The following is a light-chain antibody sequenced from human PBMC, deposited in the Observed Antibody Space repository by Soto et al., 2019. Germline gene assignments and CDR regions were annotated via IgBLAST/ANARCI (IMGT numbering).Light chain of an antibody. CDR1: QSVNSN. J-gene: IGKJ4*01. V-gene: IGKV3-15*01. CDR3: QQYNNWPPIT. CDR2: GAS. Sequence: EMVMTQSPATLSVSPGERATLSCRASQSVNSNLAWYQQKPGQAPRLLIYGASTRATDIPARFSGSGSGTDFTLTISSLQSEDFAVYYCQQYNNWPPITFGGGTKVEIK.